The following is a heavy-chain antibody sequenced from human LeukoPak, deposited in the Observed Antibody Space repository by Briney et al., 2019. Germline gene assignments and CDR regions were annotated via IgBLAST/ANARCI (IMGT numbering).Heavy chain of an antibody. CDR3: ARDRVGSSSSIIDY. V-gene: IGHV3-30-3*01. D-gene: IGHD6-6*01. CDR1: GFTFSAYF. CDR2: IASDGSHT. Sequence: GGSLRLSCAASGFTFSAYFMHWVRQAPGKGLEWVADIASDGSHTFYVESVKGRFTISRDNSKNTLYLQMNSLRAEDTAVYYCARDRVGSSSSIIDYWGQGTLVTVSS. J-gene: IGHJ4*02.